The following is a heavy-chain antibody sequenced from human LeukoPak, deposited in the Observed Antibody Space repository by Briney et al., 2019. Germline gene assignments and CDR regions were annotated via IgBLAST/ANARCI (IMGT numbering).Heavy chain of an antibody. J-gene: IGHJ4*02. Sequence: GGSLRLSCAASGFTFSSYGMSWVRQAPGKGLEWVSAISGSGGSTYYADSVKGRFTISRDNSKNTLYLQMNSLRAEDTAVYYCAKSKASGSLNYFDYWGQGTLVTVSS. V-gene: IGHV3-23*01. CDR1: GFTFSSYG. CDR3: AKSKASGSLNYFDY. CDR2: ISGSGGST. D-gene: IGHD1-26*01.